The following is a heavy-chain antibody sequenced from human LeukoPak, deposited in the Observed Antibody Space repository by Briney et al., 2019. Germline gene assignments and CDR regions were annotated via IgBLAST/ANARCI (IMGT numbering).Heavy chain of an antibody. D-gene: IGHD6-19*01. V-gene: IGHV3-23*03. CDR3: ASWPAGWYGEDS. CDR2: IYGGGNT. J-gene: IGHJ4*02. CDR1: GFTFSSYA. Sequence: GGSLRLSCAASGFTFSSYAMSWVRQAPGKGLEWVSVIYGGGNTYYADSVKGRFTISRDTPKNTLYLQMNSLRVEDTAVYYCASWPAGWYGEDSWGQGTLVTVSS.